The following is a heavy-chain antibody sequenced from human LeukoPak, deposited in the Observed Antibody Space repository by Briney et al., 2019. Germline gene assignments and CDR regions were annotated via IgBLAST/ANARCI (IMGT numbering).Heavy chain of an antibody. J-gene: IGHJ3*01. CDR2: ISGSGGST. CDR3: AKDLVYDSSGYYTPGAFDF. Sequence: GGSLRLSCAASGFTFSSYAMSWVRQAPGKGLEWVSAISGSGGSTYYADSAKGRFTISRDNSKNTLYLQMNSLRAEDTAVYYCAKDLVYDSSGYYTPGAFDFWGQGTMVTVSS. D-gene: IGHD3-22*01. V-gene: IGHV3-23*01. CDR1: GFTFSSYA.